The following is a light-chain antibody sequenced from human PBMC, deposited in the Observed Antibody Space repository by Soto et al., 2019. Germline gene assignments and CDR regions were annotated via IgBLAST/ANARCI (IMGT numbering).Light chain of an antibody. CDR2: DVS. V-gene: IGLV2-14*03. J-gene: IGLJ1*01. CDR3: GSYTTSNPRQKV. Sequence: QSALTQPASVSGSPGQSITISCTGTSSDVGGYNYVSWYQHHPGKAPKLMIYDVSNRPSGVSNRFSGSKSGNTASLTISGLQPEEEVVYYCGSYTTSNPRQKVVGTGSKVTVL. CDR1: SSDVGGYNY.